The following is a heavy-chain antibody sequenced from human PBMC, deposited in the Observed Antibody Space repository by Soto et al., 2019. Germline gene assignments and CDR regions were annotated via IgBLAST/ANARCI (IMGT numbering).Heavy chain of an antibody. V-gene: IGHV1-2*02. D-gene: IGHD1-26*01. Sequence: QVQLVQSGAEVKKPGASVKVSCKASGYIFTGYYMHWVRQAPGQGLEWMGWINPNSGGTNYAQKFQGRVTMTRDTSISKAYMEMSRLRSDATAVYYCARDVPSGSYNWFDPWGQGTLVTVSS. J-gene: IGHJ5*02. CDR2: INPNSGGT. CDR3: ARDVPSGSYNWFDP. CDR1: GYIFTGYY.